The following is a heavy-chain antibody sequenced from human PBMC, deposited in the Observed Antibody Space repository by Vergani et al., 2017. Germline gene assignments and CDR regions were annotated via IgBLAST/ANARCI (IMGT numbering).Heavy chain of an antibody. J-gene: IGHJ6*03. CDR1: GFTFDDYA. CDR3: AKDAGRGYGPFDYYMDV. Sequence: EVQLVESGGVVVQPGGSLRLSCAASGFTFDDYAMHWVRQAPGTGLEWVSLISWDGGSTYYADSVKGRFTISRDNSKNSLYLQMNSLRAEDTALYYCAKDAGRGYGPFDYYMDVWGKGTTVTVSS. V-gene: IGHV3-43D*03. D-gene: IGHD5-12*01. CDR2: ISWDGGST.